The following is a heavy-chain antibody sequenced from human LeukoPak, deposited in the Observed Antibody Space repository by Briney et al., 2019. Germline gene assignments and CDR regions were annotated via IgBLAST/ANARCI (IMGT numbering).Heavy chain of an antibody. D-gene: IGHD3-9*01. Sequence: GGSLRLSCAASGFTFSSYAMSWVRQAPGKGLEWVSAISGSGGSTYYAGSVKGRFTISRDNSKNTLYLQMNSLRAEDTAVYYCAKPGVYDTHQLSFDYWGQGTLVTVSS. CDR1: GFTFSSYA. J-gene: IGHJ4*02. CDR2: ISGSGGST. V-gene: IGHV3-23*01. CDR3: AKPGVYDTHQLSFDY.